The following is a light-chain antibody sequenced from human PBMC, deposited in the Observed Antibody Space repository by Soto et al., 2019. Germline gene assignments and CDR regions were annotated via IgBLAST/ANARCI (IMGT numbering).Light chain of an antibody. V-gene: IGKV3-20*01. J-gene: IGKJ4*01. CDR2: GAS. Sequence: EIVLTQSPGALSLSPGEGATLSCRASQSLSSSYVAWYQQKVGQPPRLLIYGASNRATGIPDRFSGSWSGTEFTLTISRLEPEDFGVYYCQQYNNWPRATFGGGTKVEIK. CDR3: QQYNNWPRAT. CDR1: QSLSSSY.